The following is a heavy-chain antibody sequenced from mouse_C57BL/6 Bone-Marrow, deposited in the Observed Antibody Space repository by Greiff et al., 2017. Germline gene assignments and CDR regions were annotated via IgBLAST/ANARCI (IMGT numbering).Heavy chain of an antibody. CDR1: EYEFPSHD. CDR3: ARHSRWLRWAMDY. J-gene: IGHJ4*01. D-gene: IGHD2-2*01. Sequence: EVQGVESGGGLVQPGESLKLSCESNEYEFPSHDMSWVRKTPEKRLALVAAINSDGGSTYYPDPMERRFIISRDNTKKTLYLQMSSLRSEDTALYYCARHSRWLRWAMDYWGQGTSVTVSS. CDR2: INSDGGST. V-gene: IGHV5-2*01.